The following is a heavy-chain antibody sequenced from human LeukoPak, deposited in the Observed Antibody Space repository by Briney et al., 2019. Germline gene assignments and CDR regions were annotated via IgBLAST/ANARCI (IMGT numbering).Heavy chain of an antibody. J-gene: IGHJ4*02. CDR1: GFTFSSYG. V-gene: IGHV3-30*03. CDR2: ISYDGSNK. D-gene: IGHD2-21*01. Sequence: QPGGSLSLSCAASGFTFSSYGMHWVRQAPGKGLEWVAVISYDGSNKYYADSVKGRFTISRDNSKNTLYLQMNSLKAEDTAVYYCARGTAGDHSSYFDYWGQGTLVTVSS. CDR3: ARGTAGDHSSYFDY.